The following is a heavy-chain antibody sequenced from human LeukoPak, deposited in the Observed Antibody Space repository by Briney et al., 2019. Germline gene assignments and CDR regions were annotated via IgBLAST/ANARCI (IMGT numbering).Heavy chain of an antibody. D-gene: IGHD4-17*01. CDR3: TRAPVTTWAHDY. Sequence: PGGSLRLSCAASGFTFSSYWMYWVRQAPGKGLVWVSRTNSDGSSTTYADSVKGRFTISRDNAKNTLYLQMNGLRAEDTAVYYCTRAPVTTWAHDYWGQGTLVTVSS. V-gene: IGHV3-74*01. J-gene: IGHJ4*02. CDR2: TNSDGSST. CDR1: GFTFSSYW.